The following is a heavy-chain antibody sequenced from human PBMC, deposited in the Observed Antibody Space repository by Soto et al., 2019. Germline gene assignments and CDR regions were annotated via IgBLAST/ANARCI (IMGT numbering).Heavy chain of an antibody. CDR1: GFTFSSYW. V-gene: IGHV3-7*03. CDR2: IKQDESEK. Sequence: GGSLRLSXAASGFTFSSYWMSWVRQAPGKGLEWVATIKQDESEKYYVDSVKGRFTVFRDNAKSSLYLQMNSVRVEDTAVYYCARGDYFDRRFDYWGQGALVTVSS. J-gene: IGHJ4*02. CDR3: ARGDYFDRRFDY. D-gene: IGHD3-22*01.